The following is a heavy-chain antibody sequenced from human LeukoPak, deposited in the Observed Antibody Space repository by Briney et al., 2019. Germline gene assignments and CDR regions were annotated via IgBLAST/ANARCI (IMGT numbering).Heavy chain of an antibody. V-gene: IGHV3-48*03. Sequence: GGSLRLSCAASGFTFSSYEMNWVRQAPGKGLEWVSYILNSGTTTYYADSVKGRFTISRDNAKNSLYLQMNSLRAEDTGVYYCARDPPDYWGQGVLVTVSS. J-gene: IGHJ4*02. CDR1: GFTFSSYE. CDR2: ILNSGTTT. CDR3: ARDPPDY.